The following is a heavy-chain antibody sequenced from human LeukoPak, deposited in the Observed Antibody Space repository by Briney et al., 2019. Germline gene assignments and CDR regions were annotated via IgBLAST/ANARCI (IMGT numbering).Heavy chain of an antibody. CDR3: GRHGYSDYAIDS. V-gene: IGHV4-39*01. D-gene: IGHD5-12*01. CDR2: IHYTGSI. Sequence: SETLSLTCTVSGGSISSSSYYWDWIRQPPGKGLEWIGYIHYTGSIHYNPALKGRLTISVDTSKNQFALKMSSVTAADTAVFYCGRHGYSDYAIDSWGQGTLVTVSS. CDR1: GGSISSSSYY. J-gene: IGHJ5*01.